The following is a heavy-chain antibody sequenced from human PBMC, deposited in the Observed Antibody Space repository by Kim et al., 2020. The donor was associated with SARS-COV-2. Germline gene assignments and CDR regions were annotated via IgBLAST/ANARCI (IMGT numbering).Heavy chain of an antibody. CDR1: GYTFTGYY. J-gene: IGHJ6*02. Sequence: ASVKVSCKASGYTFTGYYMHWVRQAPGQGLEWMGRINPNSGGTNYAQKFQGRVTMTRDTSISTAYMELSRLRSDDTAVYYCARTKLSSGWGEGDYYYGMDVWGQGTTVTVSS. CDR3: ARTKLSSGWGEGDYYYGMDV. D-gene: IGHD6-19*01. V-gene: IGHV1-2*06. CDR2: INPNSGGT.